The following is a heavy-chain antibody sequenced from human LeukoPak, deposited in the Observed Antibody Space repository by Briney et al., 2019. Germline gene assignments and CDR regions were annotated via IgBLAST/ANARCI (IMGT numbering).Heavy chain of an antibody. V-gene: IGHV3-23*01. D-gene: IGHD5-12*01. Sequence: GGSLRLSCAASGFTFSSYAMSWVRQAPGKGLEWDSAISGSGGSTYYADSVKGRFTISRDNSKNTPYLQMNSLRAEDTAVYYCAKDKITTITESFDYWGQGTLVTVSS. CDR3: AKDKITTITESFDY. CDR2: ISGSGGST. CDR1: GFTFSSYA. J-gene: IGHJ4*02.